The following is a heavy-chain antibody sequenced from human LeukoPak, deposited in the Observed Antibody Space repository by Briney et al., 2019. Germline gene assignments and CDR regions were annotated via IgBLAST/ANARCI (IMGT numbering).Heavy chain of an antibody. D-gene: IGHD5-18*01. CDR2: INHSGST. Sequence: SETLSLTCAVYGGSFSGYYWSWIRQPPGKGLEWLGEINHSGSTNYNPSLKSRVTISVDTSKNQFSLKLSSVTAADTAVYYCAGGLGGFLSTWIQPSRYFDLWGRGTLVTVSS. J-gene: IGHJ2*01. CDR3: AGGLGGFLSTWIQPSRYFDL. CDR1: GGSFSGYY. V-gene: IGHV4-34*01.